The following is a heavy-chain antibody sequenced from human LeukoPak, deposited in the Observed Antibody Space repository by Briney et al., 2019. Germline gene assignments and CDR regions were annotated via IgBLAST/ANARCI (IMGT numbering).Heavy chain of an antibody. J-gene: IGHJ4*02. CDR1: GFTFSTYW. D-gene: IGHD2-15*01. Sequence: GGSLRLSCEASGFTFSTYWMSWVRQVLGKGLEWVANINQDGSEKNYVDSVKGRFTISRDNVKNSLYLQMNSLRAEDTAVYYCATDLYYWGQGTLVTVSS. CDR2: INQDGSEK. V-gene: IGHV3-7*04. CDR3: ATDLYY.